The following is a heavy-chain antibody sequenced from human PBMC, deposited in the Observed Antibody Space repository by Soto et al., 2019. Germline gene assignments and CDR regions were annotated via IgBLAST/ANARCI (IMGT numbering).Heavy chain of an antibody. Sequence: EVQLLESGGGLVQPGGSLRLSCAASGFTFSSYAMSWVRQAPGKGLEWVSAISCSGGSTYYADSVKGRFTISRDNSKNTLYLQMNSLRAEDTAVYYCAVLVDTGMRFDYGGQGTLVTVSS. V-gene: IGHV3-23*01. J-gene: IGHJ4*02. CDR3: AVLVDTGMRFDY. D-gene: IGHD5-18*01. CDR1: GFTFSSYA. CDR2: ISCSGGST.